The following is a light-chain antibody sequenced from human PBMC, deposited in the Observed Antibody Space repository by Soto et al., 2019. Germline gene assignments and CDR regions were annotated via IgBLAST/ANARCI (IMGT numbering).Light chain of an antibody. CDR3: QHYNSYSEA. J-gene: IGKJ1*01. CDR1: ESVNSW. V-gene: IGKV1-5*03. Sequence: IKMNQSPSSLSASVGDRVTLPCRASESVNSWVAWYQQKPGKAPKLLIYKAPSLESGVPSRFSGSGSGTEFSLTISSLQPDDFATYYCQHYNSYSEAFGQGTKV. CDR2: KAP.